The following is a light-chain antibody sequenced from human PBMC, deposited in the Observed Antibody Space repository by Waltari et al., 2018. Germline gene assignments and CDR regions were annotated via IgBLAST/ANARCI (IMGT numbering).Light chain of an antibody. CDR1: SLRTYY. CDR3: HSRGSSGDVV. V-gene: IGLV3-19*01. CDR2: GKN. Sequence: SSELTQDPAVSVALGQTVRITCQGDSLRTYYVSWFHQKPGQAPALVIYGKNNRPSGIPDRFSASSSGSTDSLTIIGAQAEGAADYYCHSRGSSGDVVIGGGTKLTVV. J-gene: IGLJ2*01.